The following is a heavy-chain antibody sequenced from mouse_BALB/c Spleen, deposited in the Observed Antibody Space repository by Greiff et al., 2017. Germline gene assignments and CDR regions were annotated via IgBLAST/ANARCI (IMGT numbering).Heavy chain of an antibody. CDR1: GYTFTSYT. D-gene: IGHD2-2*01. Sequence: QVQLKQSAAELARPGASVKMSCKASGYTFTSYTMHWVKQRPGQGLEWIGYINPSSGYTEYNQKFKDKTTLTADKSSSTAYMQLSSLTSEDSAVYYCARRAGGYPSYYAMDYWGQGTSVTVSS. J-gene: IGHJ4*01. CDR2: INPSSGYT. V-gene: IGHV1-4*02. CDR3: ARRAGGYPSYYAMDY.